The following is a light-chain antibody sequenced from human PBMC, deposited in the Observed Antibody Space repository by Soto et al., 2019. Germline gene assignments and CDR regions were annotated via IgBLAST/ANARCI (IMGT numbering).Light chain of an antibody. CDR1: QSVSSSY. CDR2: GAS. Sequence: EVVLTQAHGNLSVSPGERASLSCRASQSVSSSYLAWYQQKPGQAPRLLIYGASSRATGIPDRFNGSGSGTDFALTIRRLGPEDFAVDYCQLSGSSPWTFGQGTKVDIK. V-gene: IGKV3-20*01. J-gene: IGKJ1*01. CDR3: QLSGSSPWT.